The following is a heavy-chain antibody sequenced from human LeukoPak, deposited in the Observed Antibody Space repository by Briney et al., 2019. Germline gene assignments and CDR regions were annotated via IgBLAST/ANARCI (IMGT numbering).Heavy chain of an antibody. CDR3: ARNFYDTKKPWD. Sequence: SGTLSLTCAVSGGSISSSNWWSWVRPPPGKGLEWIGEIYHSGSTNYNRSLKSRVTMSVDTSQNHFSLKLSSVTAADTAVYFCARNFYDTKKPWDWGQGTLVTVSS. CDR1: GGSISSSNW. J-gene: IGHJ4*02. V-gene: IGHV4-4*02. D-gene: IGHD3-22*01. CDR2: IYHSGST.